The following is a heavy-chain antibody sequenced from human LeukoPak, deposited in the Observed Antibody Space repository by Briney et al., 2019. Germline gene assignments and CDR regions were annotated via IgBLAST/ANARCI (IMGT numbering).Heavy chain of an antibody. V-gene: IGHV4-59*01. J-gene: IGHJ4*02. CDR3: ASGPYPAAGTDHQFDY. CDR2: IFYSGST. CDR1: GASISSYY. D-gene: IGHD6-13*01. Sequence: SETLSLTCTVSGASISSYYWSWIRQPPGKGLEWIGYIFYSGSTLYNPSLQSRVTISVDTSKNQISLKLTSVTAAGTAVYYCASGPYPAAGTDHQFDYWGQGTLVTVSS.